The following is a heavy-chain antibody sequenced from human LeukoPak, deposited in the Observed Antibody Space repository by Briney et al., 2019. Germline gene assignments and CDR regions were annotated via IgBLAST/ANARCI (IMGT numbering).Heavy chain of an antibody. CDR3: ARVRYCSSNSCHFFDY. J-gene: IGHJ4*02. Sequence: SETLSLTCTVSGGSISSSSYYWGWIRQPPGKGLEWIGSIYYSGSTYYIPSLKSRVTISVDTSKNQFSLKLSSVTAADTAVYYCARVRYCSSNSCHFFDYWGQGTLVTVSS. V-gene: IGHV4-39*07. D-gene: IGHD2-2*01. CDR1: GGSISSSSYY. CDR2: IYYSGST.